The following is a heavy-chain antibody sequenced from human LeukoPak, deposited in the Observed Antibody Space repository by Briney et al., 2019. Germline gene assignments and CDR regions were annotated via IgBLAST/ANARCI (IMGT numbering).Heavy chain of an antibody. J-gene: IGHJ4*02. CDR1: GGSFSGYY. CDR3: ARCFNSSSYPYPPLYYFDY. D-gene: IGHD6-6*01. CDR2: INHSGST. V-gene: IGHV4-34*01. Sequence: PSETLSLTCAVYGGSFSGYYWSWIRQPPGKGLEWIGEINHSGSTNYNPSLKSRVTISVDTSKNQFSLKLSSVTAADTAVYYCARCFNSSSYPYPPLYYFDYWGQGTLVTVSS.